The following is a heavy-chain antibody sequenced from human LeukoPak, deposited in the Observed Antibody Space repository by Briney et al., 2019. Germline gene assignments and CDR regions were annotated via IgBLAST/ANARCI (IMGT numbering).Heavy chain of an antibody. CDR3: ARGLGTIFGVVRFDY. D-gene: IGHD3-3*01. J-gene: IGHJ4*02. V-gene: IGHV4-34*01. CDR2: INHSGST. CDR1: GGSFSGYY. Sequence: SETLSLTCAVYGGSFSGYYWSWIRQPPGKGLEWIGEINHSGSTNYNPSLKSRVTISVDTSKNQFSLKLSSVTAADTAVYYCARGLGTIFGVVRFDYWGQGTLVTVSS.